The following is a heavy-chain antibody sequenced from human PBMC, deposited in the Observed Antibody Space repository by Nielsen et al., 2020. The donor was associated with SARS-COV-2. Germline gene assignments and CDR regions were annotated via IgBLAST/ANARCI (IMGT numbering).Heavy chain of an antibody. J-gene: IGHJ6*02. CDR2: ISSSGSTI. CDR3: ARDCEAAAGHYYYYGMDV. Sequence: GGSLRLSCAASGFTFSDYYMSWIRQAPGKGLEWVSYISSSGSTIYYADSVKGRFTISRDNAKNSLYLQMNSLRAEDTAVYYCARDCEAAAGHYYYYGMDVWGQGTTVTVSS. CDR1: GFTFSDYY. V-gene: IGHV3-11*01. D-gene: IGHD6-13*01.